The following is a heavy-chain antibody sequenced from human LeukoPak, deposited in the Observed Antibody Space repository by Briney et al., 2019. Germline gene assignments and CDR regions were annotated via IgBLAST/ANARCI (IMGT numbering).Heavy chain of an antibody. CDR3: AKDRSLDGGNSNGYFDY. CDR2: ISGSGDRT. Sequence: GGSLRLSGAASGLTFGGYAMSWFRQAPGKGLEWVSGISGSGDRTYYADSVKGRFTISRDNSKNTLYVQMNSLRVEDTAVYYCAKDRSLDGGNSNGYFDYWGQGTLVTVSS. J-gene: IGHJ4*02. CDR1: GLTFGGYA. V-gene: IGHV3-23*01. D-gene: IGHD4-23*01.